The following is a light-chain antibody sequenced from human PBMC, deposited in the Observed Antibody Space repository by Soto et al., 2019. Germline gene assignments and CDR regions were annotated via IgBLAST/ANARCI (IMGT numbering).Light chain of an antibody. J-gene: IGKJ4*01. CDR1: QSVSSSY. CDR2: GAS. Sequence: EIVLTQSPGTLSLSPGERATLSCRASQSVSSSYLAWYQQKPGQAPRLLIYGASSRATGIPARFSGSGSGTDFTLTISSLQSEDFAVYYCQQYNNWPLTFGGGTKVEI. V-gene: IGKV3-15*01. CDR3: QQYNNWPLT.